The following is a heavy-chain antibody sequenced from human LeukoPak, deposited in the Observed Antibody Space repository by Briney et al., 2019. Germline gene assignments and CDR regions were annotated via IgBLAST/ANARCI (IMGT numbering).Heavy chain of an antibody. D-gene: IGHD5-12*01. CDR1: GGSFSGYY. J-gene: IGHJ4*02. V-gene: IGHV4-34*01. CDR2: INHSGST. CDR3: ARGTWPRYDFFDY. Sequence: KPSETLSLTCAVYGGSFSGYYWSWIRQPPGKGLEWIGEINHSGSTNYNPSLKSRVTISVHTSKNQFSLKLSSVTAADTAVYYCARGTWPRYDFFDYWGQGTLVTVSS.